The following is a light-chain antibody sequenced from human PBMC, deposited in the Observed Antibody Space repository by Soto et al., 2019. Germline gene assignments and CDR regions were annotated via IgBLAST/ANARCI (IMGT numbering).Light chain of an antibody. CDR1: QSVSSN. CDR3: QQYNNWPT. J-gene: IGKJ5*01. Sequence: EIVMTQSPATLSVSPGERATLSCRASQSVSSNLAWYQQKPGQAPRLLIYGSSTRATGIPASFSGSGSGTEFTLTISRLQSEAFAVYYCQQYNNWPTLVQGTRLEIK. CDR2: GSS. V-gene: IGKV3-15*01.